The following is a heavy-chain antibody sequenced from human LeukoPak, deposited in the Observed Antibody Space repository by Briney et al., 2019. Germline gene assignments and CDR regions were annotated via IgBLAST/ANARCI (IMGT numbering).Heavy chain of an antibody. CDR3: ARHIPVGQVALHWYFDL. Sequence: SETLSLTCAVSGYSISSGYYWGWIRQPPGKGLEWIGSVYHSGSTYYIPSLKSRVTISVDTSKNQFSLKVTSVTAADTAVYYCARHIPVGQVALHWYFDLWGRGTLVTVSS. J-gene: IGHJ2*01. V-gene: IGHV4-38-2*01. CDR1: GYSISSGYY. D-gene: IGHD2-21*01. CDR2: VYHSGST.